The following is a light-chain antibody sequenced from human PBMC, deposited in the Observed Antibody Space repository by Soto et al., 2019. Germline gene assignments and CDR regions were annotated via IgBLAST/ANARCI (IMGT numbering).Light chain of an antibody. CDR3: QQRSIWPLT. J-gene: IGKJ4*01. Sequence: EILMTQSPPTLSLSPGERATLSCRASQTIYTNLAWYQQKTGQAPRLLIYDASNRATGIPDRFSGSGSGTDFTLTISNLEPEDSAVFYCQQRSIWPLTFGGGTKVDIK. CDR1: QTIYTN. CDR2: DAS. V-gene: IGKV3-11*01.